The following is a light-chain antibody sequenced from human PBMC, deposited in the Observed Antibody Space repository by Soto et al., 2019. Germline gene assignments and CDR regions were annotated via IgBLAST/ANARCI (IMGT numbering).Light chain of an antibody. CDR3: QQYGSSFPWP. CDR1: QSVSSSY. V-gene: IGKV3-20*01. Sequence: EIVLTQSPGTLSLSPGERATLSCRASQSVSSSYLAWYQQKPGQAPRLLIYGASSRATGIPDRFSGSGSGTDFPLTISRLEPEDFAVYYCQQYGSSFPWPFGQGTKVEIK. CDR2: GAS. J-gene: IGKJ1*01.